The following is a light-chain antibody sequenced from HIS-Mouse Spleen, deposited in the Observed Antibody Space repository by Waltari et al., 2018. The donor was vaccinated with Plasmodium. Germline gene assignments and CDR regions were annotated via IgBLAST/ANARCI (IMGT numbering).Light chain of an antibody. CDR1: SLSSYY. V-gene: IGLV3-19*01. J-gene: IGLJ3*02. CDR3: NSRDSSGNHLV. Sequence: SSELTQDPAVSVALGQTVRITCQGDSLSSYYASWYQQKPGQAPVLVIYGKNNRTSGIPDRFSGSSSGNTASLTITGAQAEDEADYYCNSRDSSGNHLVFGGGTKLTVL. CDR2: GKN.